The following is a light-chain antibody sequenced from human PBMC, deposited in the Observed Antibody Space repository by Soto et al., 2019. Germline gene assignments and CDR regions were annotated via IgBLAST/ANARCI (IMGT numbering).Light chain of an antibody. V-gene: IGKV1-12*01. CDR1: QGISSG. CDR3: QQSNSFPPT. J-gene: IGKJ1*01. Sequence: DIHMTQSPSSVSASVGDRVAIASGASQGISSGLAWFQQKPEKAPKLPIDTASRLQSGVPSRFSGSGSGTDFTLTIGSLQPEDFAAYYCQQSNSFPPTFGQGTKVDI. CDR2: TAS.